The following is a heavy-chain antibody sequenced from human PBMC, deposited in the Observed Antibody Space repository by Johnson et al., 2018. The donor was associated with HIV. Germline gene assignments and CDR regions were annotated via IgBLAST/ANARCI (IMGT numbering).Heavy chain of an antibody. J-gene: IGHJ3*02. CDR3: TTDIPVIVLGGPDI. CDR2: ISYDGSNK. CDR1: GFTFRSYA. V-gene: IGHV3-30*04. Sequence: QVQLVESGGGVVQPGRSLRLSCAASGFTFRSYAMHWVRQAPGKGLEWVAVISYDGSNKYYADSVKGRFTISRDNSKNTLYLQMNSLKTEDTAVYYCTTDIPVIVLGGPDIWGQGTMVTVSS. D-gene: IGHD2-8*02.